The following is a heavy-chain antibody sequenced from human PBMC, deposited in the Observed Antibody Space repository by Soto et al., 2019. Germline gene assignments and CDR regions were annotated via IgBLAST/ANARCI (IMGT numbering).Heavy chain of an antibody. D-gene: IGHD3-10*01. CDR3: AKHFYGSGSYWNFDY. CDR1: GGSISSDSYY. Sequence: SETLSLTCTVSGGSISSDSYYWGWIRQPPGKGLGWIGSIYYNGDTYYNPSLRSRVTISVDTSKIQFSLKLSSVTAADTAVYYCAKHFYGSGSYWNFDYWGQGTLVTVSS. CDR2: IYYNGDT. J-gene: IGHJ4*02. V-gene: IGHV4-39*01.